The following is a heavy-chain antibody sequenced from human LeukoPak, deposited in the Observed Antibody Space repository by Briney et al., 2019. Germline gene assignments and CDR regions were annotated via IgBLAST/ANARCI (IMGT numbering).Heavy chain of an antibody. Sequence: GGSLRLSCAASGFTFSSYTMHWIRQAPGKGLEWVSSISGSNSYIFYADSVKGRFTVSRDNAKDSLYLQMNSLRAEDTAVYYCASEYYYDSSGYYRPDYYYGMDVWGQGTTVTVSS. D-gene: IGHD3-22*01. CDR3: ASEYYYDSSGYYRPDYYYGMDV. CDR1: GFTFSSYT. V-gene: IGHV3-21*01. CDR2: ISGSNSYI. J-gene: IGHJ6*02.